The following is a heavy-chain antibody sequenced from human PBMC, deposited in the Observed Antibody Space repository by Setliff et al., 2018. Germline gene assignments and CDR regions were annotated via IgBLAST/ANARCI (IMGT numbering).Heavy chain of an antibody. J-gene: IGHJ4*02. V-gene: IGHV3-21*01. Sequence: ESLKISCAASGFTFSSYSMNWVRQAPGKGLEWVSSISSSSSYIYYADSVKGRFTISRDNAKNSLYLQMNSLRAEDTAVYYCASGSLTRGVNYYWGQGTLVTVSS. D-gene: IGHD3-10*01. CDR3: ASGSLTRGVNYY. CDR2: ISSSSSYI. CDR1: GFTFSSYS.